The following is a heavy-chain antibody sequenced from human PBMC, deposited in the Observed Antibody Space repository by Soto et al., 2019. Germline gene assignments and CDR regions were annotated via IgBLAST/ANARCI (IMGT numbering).Heavy chain of an antibody. CDR3: ARNTVTSIHFDY. D-gene: IGHD4-17*01. V-gene: IGHV3-11*06. J-gene: IGHJ4*02. Sequence: PGGSLRLSCAASGFTFSDYYMSWIRQAPGKGLEWVSYISSSSSYTNYADSVKGRFTISRDNAKNSLYLQMNSLRAEDTAVYYCARNTVTSIHFDYWGQGTLVTVSS. CDR2: ISSSSSYT. CDR1: GFTFSDYY.